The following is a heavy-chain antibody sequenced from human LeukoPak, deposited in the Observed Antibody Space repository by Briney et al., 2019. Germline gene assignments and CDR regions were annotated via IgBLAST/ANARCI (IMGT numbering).Heavy chain of an antibody. CDR1: GFTFSSYA. J-gene: IGHJ4*02. CDR2: ISYDGSNK. V-gene: IGHV3-30*04. D-gene: IGHD3-9*01. CDR3: ARDQSTLTGYVHY. Sequence: GRSLRLSCAASGFTFSSYAMHWVRQAPGKGLEWVAVISYDGSNKYYADSVKGRFTISRDNSKNTLHLQMNSLRAEDTAVYYCARDQSTLTGYVHYWGQGTLVTVSS.